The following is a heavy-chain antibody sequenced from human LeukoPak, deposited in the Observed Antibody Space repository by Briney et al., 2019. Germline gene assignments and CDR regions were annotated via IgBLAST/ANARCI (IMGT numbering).Heavy chain of an antibody. CDR1: GDSINSGGYA. CDR2: IFHTGST. J-gene: IGHJ5*02. V-gene: IGHV4-30-2*01. D-gene: IGHD3-10*01. Sequence: KTSETLSLTCVVSGDSINSGGYAWSWIRQPPGKGLEWIGYIFHTGSTFYNPSLKSRVTISVDNSKNQFSLRLSSVTAADTAVYYCARELWFANAPGSWLDPWGQGTLVTVST. CDR3: ARELWFANAPGSWLDP.